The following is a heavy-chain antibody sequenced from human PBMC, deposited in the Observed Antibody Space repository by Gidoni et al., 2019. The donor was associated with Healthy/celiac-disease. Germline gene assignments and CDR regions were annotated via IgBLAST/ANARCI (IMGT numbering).Heavy chain of an antibody. D-gene: IGHD2-8*02. Sequence: QVQLQESGPGLVKPSQTLSLTCTVSGGSISSGDYYWSWIRQPQGKVLEWIGYIYYSGSTYYNPSLKSRVTISVDTSKNQFSLKLSSVTAADTAVYYCARETGGIHDAFDIWGQGTMVTVSS. CDR1: GGSISSGDYY. V-gene: IGHV4-30-4*01. CDR3: ARETGGIHDAFDI. CDR2: IYYSGST. J-gene: IGHJ3*02.